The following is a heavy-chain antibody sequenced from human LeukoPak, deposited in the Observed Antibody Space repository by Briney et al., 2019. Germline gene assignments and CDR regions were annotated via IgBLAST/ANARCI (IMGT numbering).Heavy chain of an antibody. Sequence: SEALSLTCTVSGASFNSDDQYWNWIRQSPGKGLEWIGSIHPSGMLYNNPSLESRVTMSRDTSKNQFSLNLNSVTAADTAVYFCSRGLDSRKLGSWGQGILVTVSS. CDR1: GASFNSDDQY. D-gene: IGHD3-22*01. J-gene: IGHJ4*02. CDR3: SRGLDSRKLGS. V-gene: IGHV4-31*03. CDR2: IHPSGML.